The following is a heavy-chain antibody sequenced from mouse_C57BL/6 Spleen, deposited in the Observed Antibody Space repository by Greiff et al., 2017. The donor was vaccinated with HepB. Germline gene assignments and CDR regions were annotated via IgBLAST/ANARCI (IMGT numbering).Heavy chain of an antibody. CDR2: IRSKSSNYAT. CDR1: GFTFNTYA. Sequence: DVKLVESGGGLVQPKGSLKLSCAASGFTFNTYAMHWVRQAPGKGLEWVARIRSKSSNYATYYADSVKDRFTISRDDSQSMLYLQMNNLKTEDTAVYYCVRDGSYYGSSYGFAYWGQGTLVTVSA. D-gene: IGHD1-1*01. J-gene: IGHJ3*01. V-gene: IGHV10-3*01. CDR3: VRDGSYYGSSYGFAY.